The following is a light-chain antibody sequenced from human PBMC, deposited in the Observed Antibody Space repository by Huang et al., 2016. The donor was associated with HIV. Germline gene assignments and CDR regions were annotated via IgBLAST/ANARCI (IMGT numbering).Light chain of an antibody. CDR1: QSIGSD. CDR3: QQTNSAPLT. CDR2: ATS. V-gene: IGKV1-39*01. Sequence: DIQMTQSPSSLSASVGDRVTITCRASQSIGSDLNWYQQKPGKAPKLLIYATSRLQSGVPSRVSGSGSGTDFTLTISSLQPEDFASYFCQQTNSAPLTFGGGTKVEIK. J-gene: IGKJ4*01.